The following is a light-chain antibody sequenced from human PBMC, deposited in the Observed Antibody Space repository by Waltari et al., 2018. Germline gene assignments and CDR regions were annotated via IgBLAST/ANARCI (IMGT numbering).Light chain of an antibody. CDR2: AAS. CDR1: QGIGSA. CDR3: QQYYTYPFT. J-gene: IGKJ3*01. Sequence: AVQLTQSPSSQSASVGDRVTVTCRASQGIGSALAWYQQKPGKAPKSLIFAASSLQSGVPSKFSGSGSGTFFTLTISSLQPEDFVTYYCQQYYTYPFTFGPGTKVDIK. V-gene: IGKV1-13*02.